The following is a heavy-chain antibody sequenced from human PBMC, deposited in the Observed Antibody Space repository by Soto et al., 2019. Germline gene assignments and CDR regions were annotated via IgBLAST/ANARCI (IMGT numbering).Heavy chain of an antibody. CDR2: ISWDGGST. CDR3: AKSGAYYDSSGYLDFDY. J-gene: IGHJ4*02. V-gene: IGHV3-43*01. Sequence: GGSLRLSCAASGFTFDDYTMHWVRQAPGKGLEWVSLISWDGGSTYYADSVKGRFTISRDNSKNSLYLQMNSLRTEDTALYYCAKSGAYYDSSGYLDFDYWGQGTLVTVSS. CDR1: GFTFDDYT. D-gene: IGHD3-22*01.